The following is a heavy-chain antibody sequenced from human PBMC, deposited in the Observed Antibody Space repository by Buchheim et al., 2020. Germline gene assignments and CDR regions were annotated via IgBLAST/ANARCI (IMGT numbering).Heavy chain of an antibody. V-gene: IGHV4-59*08. CDR1: GGSISSYY. D-gene: IGHD3-22*01. Sequence: QVQLQESGPGLVKPSETLSLTCTVSGGSISSYYWSWIRQPPGKGLEWIGYIYYSGSTNYNPSLKSRVTISVDTSKHQFPLKLSSVTAADTAVYYCARHEVYYDSSGYYSSFDYWGQGTL. J-gene: IGHJ4*02. CDR2: IYYSGST. CDR3: ARHEVYYDSSGYYSSFDY.